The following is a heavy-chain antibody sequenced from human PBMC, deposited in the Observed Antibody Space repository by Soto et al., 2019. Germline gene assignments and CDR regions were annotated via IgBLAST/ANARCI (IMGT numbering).Heavy chain of an antibody. D-gene: IGHD1-1*01. V-gene: IGHV5-51*01. Sequence: GESLKISCKGSGYSFTSYWIGWVRQMPGKGLEWMGIIYPGDSDTRYSPSFQGQVTISADKSISTAYLQWSSLKASDTAMYYCATSVQLERRGNYYYGMDVWGQGTTVTVSS. CDR1: GYSFTSYW. J-gene: IGHJ6*02. CDR2: IYPGDSDT. CDR3: ATSVQLERRGNYYYGMDV.